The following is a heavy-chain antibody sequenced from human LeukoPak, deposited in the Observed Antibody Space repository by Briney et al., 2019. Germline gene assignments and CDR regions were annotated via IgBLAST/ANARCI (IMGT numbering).Heavy chain of an antibody. Sequence: GGSLRLSCAASGFTFSRKGMHWVRQAPGKGLEWVANIKQDGSVKYYVDSVKGRFTISRDNAKNSLYLQMNSLRAEDTAVYYCARPSVRYFEGRGAFDIWGQGTMVTVSS. CDR3: ARPSVRYFEGRGAFDI. CDR1: GFTFSRKG. J-gene: IGHJ3*02. CDR2: IKQDGSVK. D-gene: IGHD3-9*01. V-gene: IGHV3-7*01.